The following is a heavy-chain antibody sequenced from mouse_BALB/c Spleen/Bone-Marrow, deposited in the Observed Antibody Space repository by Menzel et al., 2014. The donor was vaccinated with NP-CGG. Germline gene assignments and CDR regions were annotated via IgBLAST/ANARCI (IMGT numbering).Heavy chain of an antibody. CDR1: GYTFTDYE. Sequence: VQLRDSGAELVRPGASVKLSSTALGYTFTDYEMHWVKQTPEHGLEWLGVIHPESGGTAYNQKFKGKATLPADKSSSTAYMELSSLTSEDSAVYYCTRGGLRHYAMDYWGQGTSVTGSS. V-gene: IGHV1-15*01. J-gene: IGHJ4*01. CDR2: IHPESGGT. D-gene: IGHD2-4*01. CDR3: TRGGLRHYAMDY.